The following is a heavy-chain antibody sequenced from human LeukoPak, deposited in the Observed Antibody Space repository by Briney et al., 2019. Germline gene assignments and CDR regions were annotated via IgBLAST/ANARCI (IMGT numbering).Heavy chain of an antibody. J-gene: IGHJ5*02. V-gene: IGHV4-59*01. CDR3: ARGQGSSWTGWFDP. CDR2: IYFSGST. Sequence: SETLSLTCTVSGGSISSYFWSCIRQPPGKGLEWIAYIYFSGSTNYNPSLKSRVTISVDTSKNQFSLKLSSVTAADTAVYYCARGQGSSWTGWFDPWGQGTLVTVSS. CDR1: GGSISSYF. D-gene: IGHD6-13*01.